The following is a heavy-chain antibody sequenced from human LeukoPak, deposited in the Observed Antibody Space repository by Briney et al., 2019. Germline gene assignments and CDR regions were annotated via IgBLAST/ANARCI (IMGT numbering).Heavy chain of an antibody. V-gene: IGHV1-2*02. J-gene: IGHJ4*02. Sequence: ASVKVSCKASGYTFTGYYMHWVRQAPGQGLEWMGWINPNSGGTNYAQKFQGRVTMTRDTSISTAYMELSRLRSDDTAVYYCARVRIVVVPAAIGALDYWGQGTLVTVSS. CDR1: GYTFTGYY. CDR2: INPNSGGT. D-gene: IGHD2-2*02. CDR3: ARVRIVVVPAAIGALDY.